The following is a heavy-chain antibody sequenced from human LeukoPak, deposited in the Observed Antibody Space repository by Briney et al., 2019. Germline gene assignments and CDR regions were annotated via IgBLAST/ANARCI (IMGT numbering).Heavy chain of an antibody. J-gene: IGHJ5*02. CDR2: IGYDGSNK. D-gene: IGHD2-2*02. Sequence: GGSLRLSCAASGFTFSSYGMHWVRQAPGKGLEWVAFIGYDGSNKYYADSMKGRFTISRDNSKNTLYLQMNSLRAEDTAVYYCAREIVVVPAAIGVEVNWFDPWGQGTLVTVSS. V-gene: IGHV3-30*02. CDR1: GFTFSSYG. CDR3: AREIVVVPAAIGVEVNWFDP.